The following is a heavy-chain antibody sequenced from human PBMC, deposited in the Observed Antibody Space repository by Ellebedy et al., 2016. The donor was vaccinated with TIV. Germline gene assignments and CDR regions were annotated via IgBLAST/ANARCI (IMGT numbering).Heavy chain of an antibody. V-gene: IGHV3-13*01. Sequence: GESLKISXAASGFTFSRYDMHWVRQSTRKGLEWVARIDNAGDTYYPGSVKGRFTISRENAKNSLYLQMNSLRVEDTAVYYYTRFEIISGGGYGMDVWGQGTTVTVSS. D-gene: IGHD3-16*01. CDR2: IDNAGDT. J-gene: IGHJ6*02. CDR1: GFTFSRYD. CDR3: TRFEIISGGGYGMDV.